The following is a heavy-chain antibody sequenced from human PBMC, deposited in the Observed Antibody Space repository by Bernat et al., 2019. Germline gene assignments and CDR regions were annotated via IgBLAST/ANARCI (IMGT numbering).Heavy chain of an antibody. J-gene: IGHJ1*01. Sequence: QVQLQESGPGLVKPSETLSLTCTVSGGSISGYYWSWIRQPPGKGLEWIGYIYYSGSTNYNPSLKSRVTILLDTSKDQFSLELRSVTAADTAVYYCAGGERVGATVIQHWGQGTLVTVSS. D-gene: IGHD1-26*01. V-gene: IGHV4-59*01. CDR1: GGSISGYY. CDR3: AGGERVGATVIQH. CDR2: IYYSGST.